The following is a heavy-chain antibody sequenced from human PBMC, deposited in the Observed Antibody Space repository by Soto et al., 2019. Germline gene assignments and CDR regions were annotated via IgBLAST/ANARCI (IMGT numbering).Heavy chain of an antibody. CDR3: ARDSSSGYFDSSDYPTGFDF. V-gene: IGHV1-18*01. J-gene: IGHJ4*02. CDR1: GYNFTRYG. D-gene: IGHD3-22*01. Sequence: QVQLVQSGAEVKKPGASVKVSCKTSGYNFTRYGFSWVRQAPGQGLEWMGWISGSNDDTNYAHKFRHRVTMTKDTPTSTAYMELRSLRSDDTAVXXXARDSSSGYFDSSDYPTGFDFWGQGTLVTVSS. CDR2: ISGSNDDT.